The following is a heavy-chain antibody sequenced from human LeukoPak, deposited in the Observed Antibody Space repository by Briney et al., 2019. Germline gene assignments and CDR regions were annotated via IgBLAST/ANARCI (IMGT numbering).Heavy chain of an antibody. CDR2: INSDGRMT. D-gene: IGHD4-17*01. CDR3: AKVPHGDYAVDY. J-gene: IGHJ4*02. Sequence: PGGSLRVSCAASGFTFSSYWMDWVRQAPGKGLVWVSGINSDGRMTRYAESVKGRFTISRDNSKNTLYLQMNSLRAEDTAVYYCAKVPHGDYAVDYWGQGTLVTVSS. CDR1: GFTFSSYW. V-gene: IGHV3-74*01.